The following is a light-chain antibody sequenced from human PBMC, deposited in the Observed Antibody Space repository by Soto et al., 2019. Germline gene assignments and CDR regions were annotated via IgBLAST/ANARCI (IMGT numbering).Light chain of an antibody. CDR1: SSDVGAYIY. CDR3: CSYAGSYTWV. V-gene: IGLV2-11*01. Sequence: QSVLTQPRSVSGSPGQSVTISCTGTSSDVGAYIYVSWYQQHPGKAPKLMLYDVTKRPSGVPDRFSGSKSGNTASLTISGLQAEDEADYYCCSYAGSYTWVFGGGTKLTVL. CDR2: DVT. J-gene: IGLJ3*02.